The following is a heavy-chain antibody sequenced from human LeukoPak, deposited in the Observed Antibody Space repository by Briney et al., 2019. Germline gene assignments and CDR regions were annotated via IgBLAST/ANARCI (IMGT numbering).Heavy chain of an antibody. J-gene: IGHJ4*02. CDR1: GYTVSDYY. V-gene: IGHV1-2*02. CDR3: ARVFEIGYSSGWSDY. Sequence: ASVKVSCKASGYTVSDYYIHWVRQAPGQGLEWMGWINPNNGGTNSAQKFQGRVTMTRDTSISTAYMELSRLRSDDTAVYYCARVFEIGYSSGWSDYWGQGTLVTVSS. CDR2: INPNNGGT. D-gene: IGHD6-19*01.